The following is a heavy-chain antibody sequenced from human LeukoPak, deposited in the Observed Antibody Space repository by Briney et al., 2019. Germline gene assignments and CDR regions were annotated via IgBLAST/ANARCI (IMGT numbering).Heavy chain of an antibody. CDR1: GFTFSSYW. V-gene: IGHV3-74*01. Sequence: HPGRSLRLSCAASGFTFSSYWMHWVRQTPGKGLVWVSRIKSDGSSTSHADSVKGRFTISRDNAKNTLYLQMNSLRGEDTAVYYCASGRWSDYLDYWGQGTLVTVSS. D-gene: IGHD3-3*01. CDR3: ASGRWSDYLDY. CDR2: IKSDGSST. J-gene: IGHJ4*02.